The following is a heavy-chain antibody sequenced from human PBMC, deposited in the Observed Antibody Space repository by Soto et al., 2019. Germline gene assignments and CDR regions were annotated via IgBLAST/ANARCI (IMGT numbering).Heavy chain of an antibody. J-gene: IGHJ4*02. V-gene: IGHV1-69*08. D-gene: IGHD4-17*01. CDR2: IIPILGIA. Sequence: QVQLVQSGAEVKKPGSSVKVYCKAYGGTFSSYTISWVRQAPGQALEWMGRIIPILGIANDAQKFQGRVTITADKATRAGYMELSSLRSDDTAVYDCERDVRADYVLDYWGQGTLVAVSS. CDR3: ERDVRADYVLDY. CDR1: GGTFSSYT.